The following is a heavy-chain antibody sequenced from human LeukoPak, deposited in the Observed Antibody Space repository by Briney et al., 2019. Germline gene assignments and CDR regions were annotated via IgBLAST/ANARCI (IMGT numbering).Heavy chain of an antibody. Sequence: GGSLRLSCAASGFTFSSYWMSWVRQAPGKGLEWVANIKQDGSEKYYVDSVKGRFTISRDNAKNSLYLQMNSLRAEDTAVYYCARDPIAYDFSAGIDVWGQGTTVTVSS. CDR1: GFTFSSYW. J-gene: IGHJ6*02. D-gene: IGHD3-3*01. V-gene: IGHV3-7*03. CDR3: ARDPIAYDFSAGIDV. CDR2: IKQDGSEK.